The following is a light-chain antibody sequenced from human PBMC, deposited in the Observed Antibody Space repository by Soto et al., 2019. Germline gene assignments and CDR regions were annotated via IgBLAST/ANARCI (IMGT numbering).Light chain of an antibody. CDR3: HQYHNFPRT. V-gene: IGKV1-5*03. J-gene: IGKJ1*01. CDR2: KAS. Sequence: DIQLTQSPSTRSASVVDRVTITVPASQSINGWLAWYQQKPGQAPNLLIYKASTLESGVPSRFSGSGSGTEFTLTVSSLQPDDFATYYCHQYHNFPRTFGQGTKVDIK. CDR1: QSINGW.